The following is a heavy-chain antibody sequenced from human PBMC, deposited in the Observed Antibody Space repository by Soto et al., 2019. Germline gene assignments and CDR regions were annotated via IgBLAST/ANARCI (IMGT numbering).Heavy chain of an antibody. CDR3: ERDHTYCTNGVCPDLCWEDAVDS. V-gene: IGHV1-69*12. Sequence: QVQLVQSGAEVKKPGSSVKVSCKASGGTFSSYAISWVRQAPGQGLEWMGGIIPIFGTANYAQKFQGRVTSTEDESTSTAYMELSSLRSEDTAGYDCERDHTYCTNGVCPDLCWEDAVDSWGQGTMVTVSS. CDR2: IIPIFGTA. D-gene: IGHD2-8*01. CDR1: GGTFSSYA. J-gene: IGHJ3*02.